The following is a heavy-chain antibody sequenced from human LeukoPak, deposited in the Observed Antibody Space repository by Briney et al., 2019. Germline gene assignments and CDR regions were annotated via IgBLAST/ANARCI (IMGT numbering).Heavy chain of an antibody. J-gene: IGHJ4*02. V-gene: IGHV1-3*01. CDR2: INAGNGNT. D-gene: IGHD4-17*01. CDR3: ARRGFYGDYGDY. Sequence: ASVKVSCKASGYTFTSYAMHWVRQAPGQRLEWMGWINAGNGNTKYSQKFQGRVTITRDTSASTAYMELSSPRSEDTAVYYCARRGFYGDYGDYWGQGTLVTVSS. CDR1: GYTFTSYA.